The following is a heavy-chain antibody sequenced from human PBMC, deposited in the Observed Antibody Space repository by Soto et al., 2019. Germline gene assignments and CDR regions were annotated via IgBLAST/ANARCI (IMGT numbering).Heavy chain of an antibody. CDR3: AKALRYCSGGSCYSHYYYYMDV. D-gene: IGHD2-15*01. V-gene: IGHV3-23*01. CDR1: GFTFSSYA. Sequence: PGGSLRLSCAASGFTFSSYAMSWVCQAPGKGLEWVSAISGSGGSTYYADSVKGRFTISRDNSKNTLYLQMNSLRAEDTAVYYCAKALRYCSGGSCYSHYYYYMDVWGKGTTVTVSS. J-gene: IGHJ6*03. CDR2: ISGSGGST.